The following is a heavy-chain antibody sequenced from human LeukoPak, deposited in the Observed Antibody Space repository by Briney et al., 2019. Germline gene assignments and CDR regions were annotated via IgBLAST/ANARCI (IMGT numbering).Heavy chain of an antibody. CDR2: IRYDGSNK. Sequence: PGGSLRLSCAASGFTFSSYGMHWVRQAPGKGLEWVAFIRYDGSNKYYADSVKGRFTISRDNSKNTLYLQMNSLRAEDTAVYYCAKVGATIGYYYYYMDVWGKGTTVTVSS. D-gene: IGHD1-26*01. V-gene: IGHV3-30*02. CDR1: GFTFSSYG. J-gene: IGHJ6*03. CDR3: AKVGATIGYYYYYMDV.